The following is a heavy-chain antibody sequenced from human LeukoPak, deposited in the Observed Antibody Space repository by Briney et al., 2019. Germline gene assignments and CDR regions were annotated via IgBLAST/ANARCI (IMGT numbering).Heavy chain of an antibody. CDR2: INHSGST. Sequence: SETLSLTCTVSGGSISSYYWSWIRQPPGKGLEWIGEINHSGSTSYNPSLKSRVTMSVDTSKNQFSLKLSSVTAADTAVYYCARLSSRRFPPTYSFDRRNYFDYWGQGTLVTVSS. CDR1: GGSISSYY. J-gene: IGHJ4*02. CDR3: ARLSSRRFPPTYSFDRRNYFDY. D-gene: IGHD3-22*01. V-gene: IGHV4-34*01.